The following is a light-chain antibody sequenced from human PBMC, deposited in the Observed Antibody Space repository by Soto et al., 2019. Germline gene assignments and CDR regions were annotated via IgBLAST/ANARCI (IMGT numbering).Light chain of an antibody. Sequence: IVSTPSHGTLSLSPGERAPLSCRASQSVSSSYLAWYQQKPGQAPRLLIYDASNRATGIPARFSGSGSGTDFTLTISSLEPEDFAVYYCQQRSNWPETFGQGTKVDI. V-gene: IGKV3D-20*02. J-gene: IGKJ1*01. CDR3: QQRSNWPET. CDR1: QSVSSSY. CDR2: DAS.